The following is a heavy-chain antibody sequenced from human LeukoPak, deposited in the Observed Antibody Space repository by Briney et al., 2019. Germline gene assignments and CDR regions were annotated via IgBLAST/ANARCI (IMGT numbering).Heavy chain of an antibody. J-gene: IGHJ4*02. V-gene: IGHV4-59*08. CDR1: GGSISSYY. CDR3: ARGIYYGSGSYYNEGLYYFDY. D-gene: IGHD3-10*01. CDR2: IYYSGST. Sequence: SETLSLTCTVSGGSISSYYWSWIRQPPGKGLEWIGYIYYSGSTNYNPSLKSRVTISVDTSKNQFSLKLSSVTAADTAVYYCARGIYYGSGSYYNEGLYYFDYWGQGTLVTVSS.